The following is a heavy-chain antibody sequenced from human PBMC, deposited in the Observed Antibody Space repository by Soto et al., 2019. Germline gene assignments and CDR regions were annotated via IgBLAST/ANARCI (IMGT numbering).Heavy chain of an antibody. D-gene: IGHD3-3*01. V-gene: IGHV3-64D*06. CDR1: GFTFSSYA. Sequence: PGGSLRLSCSASGFTFSSYAIHLVRQAPGKGLEYVSAISSNGGSTYYADSVKGRFTISRDNSKNTLYLQMSSLRAEDTAVYYCVKGPGITIFGVAAGYYFDYWGQGTLVTVSS. J-gene: IGHJ4*02. CDR2: ISSNGGST. CDR3: VKGPGITIFGVAAGYYFDY.